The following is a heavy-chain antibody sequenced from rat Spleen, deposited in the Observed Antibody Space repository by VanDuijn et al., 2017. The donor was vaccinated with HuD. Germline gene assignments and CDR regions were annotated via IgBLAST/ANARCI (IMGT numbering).Heavy chain of an antibody. CDR1: GFTFSDYY. CDR2: VSYDGNVP. J-gene: IGHJ2*01. CDR3: TTDLLLQSPY. D-gene: IGHD1-1*01. V-gene: IGHV5-20*01. Sequence: EVQLVESDGGLVQPGRSLKLSCTASGFTFSDYYMAWVRQVPTKGLEWVASVSYDGNVPYYPDSVKGRFTISRDNAQNTLYLQMNSLRSEDTATYYCTTDLLLQSPYWGQGVMVTVSS.